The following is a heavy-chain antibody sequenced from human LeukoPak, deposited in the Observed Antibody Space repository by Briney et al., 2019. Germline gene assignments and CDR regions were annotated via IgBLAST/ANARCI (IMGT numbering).Heavy chain of an antibody. Sequence: ASVKVSCKASGYTFTSYDINWVRQATGQGLEWMGWMNPNSGNTGYAQKFQGRVTMTRNTSISTAYMELSSLRSEDTAVYYCARVGYCSGGSCYPGGYYYYYCGMDVWGQGTTVTVSS. CDR3: ARVGYCSGGSCYPGGYYYYYCGMDV. CDR2: MNPNSGNT. J-gene: IGHJ6*02. CDR1: GYTFTSYD. V-gene: IGHV1-8*01. D-gene: IGHD2-15*01.